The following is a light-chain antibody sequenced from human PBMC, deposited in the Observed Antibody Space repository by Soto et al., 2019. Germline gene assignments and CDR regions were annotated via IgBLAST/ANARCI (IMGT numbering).Light chain of an antibody. V-gene: IGLV2-8*01. CDR2: EVT. Sequence: QSVLTQPPSASGSPGQSVTISCTGASNDIGGYNYVSWYQHHPGKVPKLMIYEVTRRPSGVPDRFSGSRSGNTASLTISGLQPEDEADYYCSSYAGRDPGLFGTGTKVTVL. CDR3: SSYAGRDPGL. J-gene: IGLJ1*01. CDR1: SNDIGGYNY.